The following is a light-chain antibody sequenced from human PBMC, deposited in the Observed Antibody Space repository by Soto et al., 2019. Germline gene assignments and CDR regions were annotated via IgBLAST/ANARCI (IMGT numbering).Light chain of an antibody. V-gene: IGKV1-9*01. Sequence: DIQLTQSPSFLSASVGDRVTIPCRASQVINSYLAWYQQKPGKAPKFLIHVGSSLQSGVPSRFSGSGSGTVFTLTISSLQPEDFATYYCQQLNTFPRTFGEGTRVDI. J-gene: IGKJ1*01. CDR1: QVINSY. CDR3: QQLNTFPRT. CDR2: VGS.